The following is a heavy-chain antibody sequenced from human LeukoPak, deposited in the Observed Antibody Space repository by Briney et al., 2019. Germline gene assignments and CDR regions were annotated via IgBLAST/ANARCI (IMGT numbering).Heavy chain of an antibody. CDR1: GFTFSTFA. D-gene: IGHD3-22*01. CDR3: ARDPEDYYDSSAYYDGFDM. CDR2: IFPSGGEI. V-gene: IGHV3-21*01. J-gene: IGHJ3*02. Sequence: GGSLRLSCAASGFTFSTFAMIWVRQPPGKGLEWVSSIFPSGGEIHYADSVKGRFTISRDNAKNSLYLQMNSLRAEDTAVYYCARDPEDYYDSSAYYDGFDMWGQGTMVTVSS.